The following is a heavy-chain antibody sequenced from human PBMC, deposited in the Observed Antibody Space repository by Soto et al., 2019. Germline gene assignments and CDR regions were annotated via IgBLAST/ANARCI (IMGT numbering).Heavy chain of an antibody. Sequence: SETLSLTCTVSGGSISSGDYYWSWIRQPPGKGLEWIGYIYYSGGTYYNPSLKSRVTISVDTSKNQFSLKLSSVTAADTAVYYCARLVWSYGTWFDPWGQGTLVTVSS. V-gene: IGHV4-30-4*01. J-gene: IGHJ5*02. CDR1: GGSISSGDYY. D-gene: IGHD5-18*01. CDR3: ARLVWSYGTWFDP. CDR2: IYYSGGT.